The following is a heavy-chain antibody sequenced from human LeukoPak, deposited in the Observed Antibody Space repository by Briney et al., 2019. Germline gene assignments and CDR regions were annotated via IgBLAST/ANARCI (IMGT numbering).Heavy chain of an antibody. D-gene: IGHD6-19*01. V-gene: IGHV1-18*01. CDR3: ASQGYSSGSSDYFDY. J-gene: IGHJ4*02. CDR1: GYTFTSYG. CDR2: ISAYNGNT. Sequence: ASGKVSCKASGYTFTSYGISWVRQAPGQGLEWMGWISAYNGNTNYAQKLQGRVTMTTDTSTSTAYMELRSLRSDDTAVYYCASQGYSSGSSDYFDYWGQGTLVTVSS.